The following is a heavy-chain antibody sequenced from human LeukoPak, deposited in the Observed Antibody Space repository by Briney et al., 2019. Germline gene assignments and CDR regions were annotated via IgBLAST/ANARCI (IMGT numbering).Heavy chain of an antibody. Sequence: TSETLSLTCAVYGGSFSDDFWTWIRLAPEKGLEWIGEVFHDGIANYNPFLKSRAIVSVDTSKKQFSLRLSSVTAADTAVYYCARGVVSTSRPPKNRFDPWGQGTLVTVSS. CDR2: VFHDGIA. D-gene: IGHD2-2*01. V-gene: IGHV4-34*01. CDR3: ARGVVSTSRPPKNRFDP. J-gene: IGHJ5*02. CDR1: GGSFSDDF.